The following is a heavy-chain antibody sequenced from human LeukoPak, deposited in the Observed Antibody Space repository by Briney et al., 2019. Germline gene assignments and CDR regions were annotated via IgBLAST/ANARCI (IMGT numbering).Heavy chain of an antibody. CDR3: ARAAYSNYAFDY. CDR1: GFTFSSYS. D-gene: IGHD4-11*01. CDR2: ISSSSSYI. Sequence: PGGSLRLSCAASGFTFSSYSMNWVRQAPGMGLEWVSSISSSSSYIYYADSVKGRFTISRDNAKNSLYLQMNSLRAEDTAVYYCARAAYSNYAFDYWGQGTPVTVSS. V-gene: IGHV3-21*01. J-gene: IGHJ4*02.